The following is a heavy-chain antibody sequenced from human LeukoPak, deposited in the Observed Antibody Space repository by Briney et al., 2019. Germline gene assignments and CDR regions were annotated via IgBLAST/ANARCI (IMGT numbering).Heavy chain of an antibody. CDR2: INAGNGNT. CDR3: ARDDTAAAGYYYGMDV. D-gene: IGHD6-13*01. J-gene: IGHJ6*02. Sequence: ASVKASCKASGYTFTSYAMHWVRQAPGQRLEWMGWINAGNGNTKYSQKFQGRVTITRDTSASTAYMELSSLGSEDTAVYYCARDDTAAAGYYYGMDVWGQGTTVTVSS. V-gene: IGHV1-3*01. CDR1: GYTFTSYA.